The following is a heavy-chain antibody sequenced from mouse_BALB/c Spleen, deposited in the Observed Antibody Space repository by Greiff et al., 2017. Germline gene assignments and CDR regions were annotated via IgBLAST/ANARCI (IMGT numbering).Heavy chain of an antibody. J-gene: IGHJ4*01. D-gene: IGHD2-4*01. CDR1: GYTFTDYY. Sequence: LMESGPELVKPGASVKISCKASGYTFTDYYINWVKQKPGQGLEWIGWIYPGSGNTKYNEKFKGKATLTVDTSSSTAYMQLSSLTSEDTAVYFCARGDYPYYYAMDYWGQGTSVTVSS. V-gene: IGHV1-84*02. CDR3: ARGDYPYYYAMDY. CDR2: IYPGSGNT.